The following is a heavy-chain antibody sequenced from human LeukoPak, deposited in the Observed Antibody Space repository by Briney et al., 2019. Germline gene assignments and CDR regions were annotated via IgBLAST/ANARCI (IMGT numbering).Heavy chain of an antibody. Sequence: GGSLRLSRAASGFTFSSYGMHWVRQAPGKGLEWVAVISYDGSNKYYADSVKGRFTISRDNSKNTLYLQMNSLRAEDTAVYYCAKCGHYYGSGSPDDAFDIWGQGTMVTVSS. J-gene: IGHJ3*02. D-gene: IGHD3-10*01. CDR2: ISYDGSNK. CDR1: GFTFSSYG. CDR3: AKCGHYYGSGSPDDAFDI. V-gene: IGHV3-30*18.